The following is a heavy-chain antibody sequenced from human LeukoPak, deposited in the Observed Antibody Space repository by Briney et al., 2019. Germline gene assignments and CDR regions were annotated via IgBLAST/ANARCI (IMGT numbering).Heavy chain of an antibody. J-gene: IGHJ5*02. CDR1: GGSISSGVYY. V-gene: IGHV4-31*03. D-gene: IGHD4-17*01. CDR3: ARAERGIEYGDYYWFDP. CDR2: IYYSGST. Sequence: SETLSLTCTVSGGSISSGVYYWSWLRQHPGKGLEWIGYIYYSGSTYYNPSLKSRVPISVDTSKNQFSLKLGSVTAADTAVYYCARAERGIEYGDYYWFDPWGQGNLVTVSS.